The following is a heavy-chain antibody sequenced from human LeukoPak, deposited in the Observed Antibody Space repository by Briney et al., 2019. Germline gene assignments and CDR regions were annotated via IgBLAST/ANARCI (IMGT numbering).Heavy chain of an antibody. CDR3: ARAYDRAYTEGYYGMDV. CDR2: ISASSGYT. D-gene: IGHD3-16*01. V-gene: IGHV1-18*01. J-gene: IGHJ6*02. CDR1: GYTFSNYG. Sequence: ASVKVSCKTAGYTFSNYGISWVRQAPGQGLEWMGWISASSGYTDYAQKVQGRVTMPTDTSTNTVYMAVRNLRSDDTAVYYCARAYDRAYTEGYYGMDVWGQGTTVIVSS.